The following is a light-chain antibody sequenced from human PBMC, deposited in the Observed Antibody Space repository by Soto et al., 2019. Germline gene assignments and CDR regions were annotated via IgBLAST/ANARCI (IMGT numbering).Light chain of an antibody. CDR2: KAP. Sequence: DIQMTQSPSTLSASVGDRVTITCRASQSISSWLAWYQQKPGKAPKLLIYKAPSLESGVPSRFSGSGSGTEFTLTISSLQPDDFATYCCQQYNSYSWTFGQGTKVEIK. J-gene: IGKJ1*01. CDR1: QSISSW. CDR3: QQYNSYSWT. V-gene: IGKV1-5*03.